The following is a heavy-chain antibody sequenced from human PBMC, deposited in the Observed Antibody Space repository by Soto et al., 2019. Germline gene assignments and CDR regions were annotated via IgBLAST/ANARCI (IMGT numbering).Heavy chain of an antibody. CDR2: ISYDGTNK. Sequence: QVQLVESGGGVVQPGRSLRLSCAASGFSFSSYGMHWVRQAPGKGLEWVAVISYDGTNKYYADSVKGRFTISRDNSRNTLYLQMNSLRVEDTAMYYCAKAVEWELLGKWGQGTLVTVSS. J-gene: IGHJ4*02. CDR3: AKAVEWELLGK. V-gene: IGHV3-30*18. CDR1: GFSFSSYG. D-gene: IGHD1-26*01.